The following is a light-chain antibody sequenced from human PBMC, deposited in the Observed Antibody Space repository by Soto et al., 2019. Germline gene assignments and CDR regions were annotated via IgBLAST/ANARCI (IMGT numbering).Light chain of an antibody. J-gene: IGKJ4*01. CDR3: HQHAVSPLT. CDR1: QSVSNNY. V-gene: IGKV3-20*01. CDR2: TAS. Sequence: EIVLTQSPGTLSLSPGERATLSCRASQSVSNNYLAWYQQKPGQAPRLLIHTASSRATGIPDRFSGSGSGTDFTLTISRLEPDDFAVYYCHQHAVSPLTFGGGTKVEIK.